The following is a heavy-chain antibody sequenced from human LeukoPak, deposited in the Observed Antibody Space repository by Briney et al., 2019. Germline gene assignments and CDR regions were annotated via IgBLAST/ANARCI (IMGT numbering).Heavy chain of an antibody. D-gene: IGHD2-15*01. CDR2: IYDSGST. CDR3: ARGVGYCSAGSCYSRSAFDI. CDR1: GGSISSYN. V-gene: IGHV4-59*01. J-gene: IGHJ3*02. Sequence: SQTLSLTCTVSGGSISSYNWSWIRQPPGKGLEWMGYIYDSGSTNYNPSLKSRVTISVDTSKNQFSLKLNSVTAADTAVYYCARGVGYCSAGSCYSRSAFDIWGQGTMVTVSS.